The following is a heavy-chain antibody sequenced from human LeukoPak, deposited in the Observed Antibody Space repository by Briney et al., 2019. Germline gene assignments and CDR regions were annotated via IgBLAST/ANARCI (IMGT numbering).Heavy chain of an antibody. CDR3: AREVINWGSVRYQGWFDP. V-gene: IGHV4-61*02. D-gene: IGHD7-27*01. J-gene: IGHJ5*02. CDR2: IYTSGST. Sequence: PSQTLSLTCTVSGGSISSGSYYWSWIRQPAGKGLEWIGRIYTSGSTNYNPSLRSRVTISVDTSKNQFSLKLSSVTAADTAVYYCAREVINWGSVRYQGWFDPWGQGTLVTVSS. CDR1: GGSISSGSYY.